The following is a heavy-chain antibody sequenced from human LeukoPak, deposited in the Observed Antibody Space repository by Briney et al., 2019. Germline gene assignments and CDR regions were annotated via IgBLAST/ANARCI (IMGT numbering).Heavy chain of an antibody. V-gene: IGHV4-39*07. J-gene: IGHJ4*02. CDR2: IYNSVTT. CDR1: DDSVRSSNYY. Sequence: SETLSLTCTVSDDSVRSSNYYWGWIRQPPGKGLEWIGSIYNSVTTFYNPSLKSRVTISVDTSRSQFSLNLSSVTAADTAVYFCARGLGDPLPFDDWGQGTLVTVSS. D-gene: IGHD2-21*02. CDR3: ARGLGDPLPFDD.